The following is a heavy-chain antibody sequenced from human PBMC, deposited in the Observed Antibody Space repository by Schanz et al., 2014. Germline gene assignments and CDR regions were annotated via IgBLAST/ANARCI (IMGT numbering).Heavy chain of an antibody. CDR2: MYINSGST. V-gene: IGHV3-53*01. J-gene: IGHJ3*01. Sequence: VQLVESGGGLIQPGGSLRLSCAVSGFTVNTNYMSWVRQAPGKGLEWISSMYINSGSTQYADSVKGRFIIPRDSSKNTLFLQMNSLRAEDTAVYFCARDGGRDGYNLAFDVWGQGTLVTVSS. D-gene: IGHD5-12*01. CDR1: GFTVNTNY. CDR3: ARDGGRDGYNLAFDV.